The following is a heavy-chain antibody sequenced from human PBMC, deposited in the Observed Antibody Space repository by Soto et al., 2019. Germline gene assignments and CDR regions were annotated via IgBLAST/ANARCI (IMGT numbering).Heavy chain of an antibody. CDR2: INPSGAST. V-gene: IGHV1-46*01. J-gene: IGHJ4*02. Sequence: QVQLVQSGAEVTKPGASVKVSCKASGYTFTSYYIHWVRQAPGQGLEWVGLINPSGASTTYAQKFQGRVTMTRDTSTRTVYMELNSLRSEGTAVYFCARDAQIGHGYSAYHTYWGQGTLVTGSS. D-gene: IGHD5-12*01. CDR3: ARDAQIGHGYSAYHTY. CDR1: GYTFTSYY.